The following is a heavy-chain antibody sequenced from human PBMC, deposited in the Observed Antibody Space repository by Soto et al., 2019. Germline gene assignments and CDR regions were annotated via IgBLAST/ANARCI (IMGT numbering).Heavy chain of an antibody. Sequence: EVQLVESGGGLVQPGGSLRLSCAASGFTFSSYWMSWVRQAPVKGLEWVGNIKQDGSEKNYVDFVKGRFTISRDNAKNSLYLQMNSMRAEGTAVYYCASIASAGRGWDVWGQGTTVVVSS. D-gene: IGHD6-13*01. CDR1: GFTFSSYW. V-gene: IGHV3-7*01. CDR3: ASIASAGRGWDV. CDR2: IKQDGSEK. J-gene: IGHJ6*02.